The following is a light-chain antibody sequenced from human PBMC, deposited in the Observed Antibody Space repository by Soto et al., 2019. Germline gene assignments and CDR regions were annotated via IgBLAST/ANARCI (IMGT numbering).Light chain of an antibody. V-gene: IGLV2-23*01. Sequence: ALTQPASVSGSPGQSITIPCTGTSSDVGSYKLVSWYQQHPGKAPKLMIYEGSKRPSGVSNRFSGSKSGNTASLTISGPQAEDEADYYCCSYAGSSTFYVFGTGTKVTVL. CDR2: EGS. CDR3: CSYAGSSTFYV. J-gene: IGLJ1*01. CDR1: SSDVGSYKL.